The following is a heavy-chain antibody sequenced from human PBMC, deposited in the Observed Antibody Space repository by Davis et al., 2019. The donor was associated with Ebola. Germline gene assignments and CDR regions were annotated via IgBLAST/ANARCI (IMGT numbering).Heavy chain of an antibody. D-gene: IGHD2/OR15-2a*01. CDR1: GYSFASYW. CDR2: IYPGDSDT. CDR3: ARHSFLGNYYYYGLDV. Sequence: GESLKISCKGSGYSFASYWIGWVRQKAGKGLEWMGTIYPGDSDTRYSPSFQGQVTISADKSISTAYLQWSSLKASDTAMYYCARHSFLGNYYYYGLDVWGQGTTVTVSS. V-gene: IGHV5-51*01. J-gene: IGHJ6*02.